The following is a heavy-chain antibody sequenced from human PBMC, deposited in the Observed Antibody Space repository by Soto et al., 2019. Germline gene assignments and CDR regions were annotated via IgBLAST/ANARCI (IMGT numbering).Heavy chain of an antibody. CDR2: INHSGST. J-gene: IGHJ6*02. D-gene: IGHD5-18*01. V-gene: IGHV4-34*01. CDR3: ARGRRGYSYGPPYYYYYGMDV. Sequence: SETLSLTCAVYGGSFSGYYWSWIRQPPGKGLEWIGEINHSGSTNYNPSLKSRVTISVDTSKNQFSLKLSSVTAADTAVYYCARGRRGYSYGPPYYYYYGMDVWGQGTTVTVSS. CDR1: GGSFSGYY.